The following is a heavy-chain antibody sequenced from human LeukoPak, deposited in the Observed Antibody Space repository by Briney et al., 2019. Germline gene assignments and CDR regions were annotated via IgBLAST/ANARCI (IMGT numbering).Heavy chain of an antibody. CDR1: GVAIRSGDYY. V-gene: IGHV4-38-2*02. CDR2: VSHSGST. CDR3: ARERIERYTYASSDFDY. Sequence: SETLSLTCTVSGVAIRSGDYYWGWIRQPPGKGLEWIASVSHSGSTYYNPSLKSRVTISVDTSKNQFSLKVTSVTAADTALYYCARERIERYTYASSDFDYWGRGTLVTVSS. D-gene: IGHD5-18*01. J-gene: IGHJ4*02.